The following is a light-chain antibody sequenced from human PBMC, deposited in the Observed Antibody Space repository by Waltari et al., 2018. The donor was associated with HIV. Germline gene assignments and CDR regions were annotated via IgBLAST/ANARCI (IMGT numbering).Light chain of an antibody. CDR2: DVS. J-gene: IGLJ1*01. CDR3: SSYITSLLSYI. CDR1: SRDFGPHHP. Sequence: QSALTQPPSVSGSPGQSITISCTGTSRDFGPHHPVSWYQQRPGAVPKLLIYDVSNRPSGVSNRFSGSKSGNTASLSISGLQPEDECDYYCSSYITSLLSYIFASGTKVIVL. V-gene: IGLV2-14*03.